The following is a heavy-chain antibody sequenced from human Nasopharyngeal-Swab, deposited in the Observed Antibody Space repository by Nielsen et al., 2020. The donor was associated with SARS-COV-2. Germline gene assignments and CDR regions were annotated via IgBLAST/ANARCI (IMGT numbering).Heavy chain of an antibody. CDR1: GFTVSSNY. V-gene: IGHV3-66*02. CDR3: ARQGFVLYFDY. D-gene: IGHD2-8*01. CDR2: IYSGGST. Sequence: GESLKISCAASGFTVSSNYMSWVRQAPGKGLKWVSVIYSGGSTYYADSVKGRFTISRDNSKNTLYLQMNSLRAEDTAVYYCARQGFVLYFDYWGQGTLVTVSS. J-gene: IGHJ4*02.